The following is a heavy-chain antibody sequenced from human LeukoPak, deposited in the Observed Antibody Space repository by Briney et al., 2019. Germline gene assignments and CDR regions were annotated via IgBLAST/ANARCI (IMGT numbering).Heavy chain of an antibody. CDR1: GASISSDY. J-gene: IGHJ3*02. V-gene: IGHV4-59*01. CDR3: ATYGWENSFNGDAFEI. Sequence: SETLSLTCTVSGASISSDYWTWIRQPPGKGLEWIGYISNSGSSNYTPSLRSRVTMSLDVSKNQFSLKLSSATAADTAVYYCATYGWENSFNGDAFEIWGRGTMVTVSS. D-gene: IGHD3-10*01. CDR2: ISNSGSS.